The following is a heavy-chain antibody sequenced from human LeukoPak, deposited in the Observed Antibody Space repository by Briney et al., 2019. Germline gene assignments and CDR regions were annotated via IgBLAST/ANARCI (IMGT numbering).Heavy chain of an antibody. J-gene: IGHJ4*02. CDR1: GFTFSNYG. CDR2: IYSGGNT. V-gene: IGHV3-53*01. CDR3: ARGQTAGNIFDY. Sequence: GGSLRLSCVASGFTFSNYGMHWVRQAPGKGLEWVAVIYSGGNTYYTDSVKGRFTISRDSSKNTLFLQMNSLGAEDTAVYYCARGQTAGNIFDYWGQGDLVIVSS. D-gene: IGHD6-13*01.